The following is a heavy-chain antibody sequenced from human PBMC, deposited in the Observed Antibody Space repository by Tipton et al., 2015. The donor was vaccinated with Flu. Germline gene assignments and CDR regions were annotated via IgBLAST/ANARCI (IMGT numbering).Heavy chain of an antibody. V-gene: IGHV1-69*01. CDR1: GGTFSLYA. Sequence: QSGPEVKKPGSSVKVSCKASGGTFSLYAITWVRQAPGQGLEWMGGIIPLFGTIKYAQKFQDRVTIIAEESTSTAYMEVRSLRSDDTAVYYCARQGFHIGAPVYYWGQGTLLTVSS. J-gene: IGHJ4*02. CDR2: IIPLFGTI. CDR3: ARQGFHIGAPVYY. D-gene: IGHD5-12*01.